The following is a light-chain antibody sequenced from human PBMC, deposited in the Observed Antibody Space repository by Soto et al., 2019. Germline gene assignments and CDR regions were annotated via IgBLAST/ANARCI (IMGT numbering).Light chain of an antibody. CDR1: SVAVVGYNY. J-gene: IGLJ1*01. V-gene: IGLV2-14*01. CDR2: DVS. CDR3: SSYTSSSTLPYV. Sequence: QSALTQPASVSGSPGRRSPISCTGDSVAVVGYNYVSCYQQHPGKAPKLMIYDVSNRPSGVSNRFSGSKSANAASLTISGLQAEDEADYYCSSYTSSSTLPYVFGTGTKVTVL.